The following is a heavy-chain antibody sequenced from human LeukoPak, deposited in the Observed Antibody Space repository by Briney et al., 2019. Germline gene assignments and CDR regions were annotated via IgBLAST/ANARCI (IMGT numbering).Heavy chain of an antibody. CDR1: GFTVSSNY. Sequence: PGGSLRLSCAASGFTVSSNYMTWVRQAPGKGLEWVSVIYSGDDTYYADSVKGRFTISRDNPKNTLYLQMNSLRAEDTAVYYCVTSDYSSGWSHFDYWGQGALVTVSS. V-gene: IGHV3-66*01. CDR2: IYSGDDT. CDR3: VTSDYSSGWSHFDY. J-gene: IGHJ4*02. D-gene: IGHD6-19*01.